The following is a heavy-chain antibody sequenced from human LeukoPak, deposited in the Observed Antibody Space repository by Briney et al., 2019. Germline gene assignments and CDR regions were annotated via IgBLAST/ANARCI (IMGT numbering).Heavy chain of an antibody. J-gene: IGHJ6*03. CDR2: IYYSGST. CDR3: ARAASTIGAGYHLHMDV. CDR1: GGSISSHY. D-gene: IGHD2-2*01. Sequence: SETLSLTCTVSGGSISSHYWSWIRQPPGKGLEWIGYIYYSGSTNYNPSLKSRVTISVDTSKNQFSLKLSSVTAADTAVYYCARAASTIGAGYHLHMDVWGKGTTVTVSS. V-gene: IGHV4-59*11.